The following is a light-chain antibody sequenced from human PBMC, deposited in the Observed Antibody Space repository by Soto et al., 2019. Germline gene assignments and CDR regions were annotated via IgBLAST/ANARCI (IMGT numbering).Light chain of an antibody. J-gene: IGLJ1*01. V-gene: IGLV3-21*02. CDR3: HVWDSSSGHYI. Sequence: YELTQPPSVSVAPGQTARISCGGNNIGRKSVHWYQQKPGRAPVVVVYDDSDRPSGIPERFSGANSGDTATLTISRVEAGDEADYYCHVWDSSSGHYIFGTGTKVTVL. CDR2: DDS. CDR1: NIGRKS.